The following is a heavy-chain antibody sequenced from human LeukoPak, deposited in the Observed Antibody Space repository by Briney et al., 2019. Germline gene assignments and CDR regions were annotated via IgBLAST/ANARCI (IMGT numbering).Heavy chain of an antibody. V-gene: IGHV1-18*01. J-gene: IGHJ4*02. Sequence: GASVKVSCKASGYTFTSYGISWVRQAPGQGLEWMGWISAYNGNTNYAQKLQGRVTMTTDTSTSTAYMELRSLRSDDTAVYYCARSRGSETVTQYYFDYWGQGTLVTVSS. CDR1: GYTFTSYG. D-gene: IGHD4-17*01. CDR3: ARSRGSETVTQYYFDY. CDR2: ISAYNGNT.